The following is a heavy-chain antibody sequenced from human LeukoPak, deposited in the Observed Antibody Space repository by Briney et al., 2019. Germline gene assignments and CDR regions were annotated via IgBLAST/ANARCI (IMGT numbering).Heavy chain of an antibody. CDR2: ISYDGSNK. J-gene: IGHJ4*02. V-gene: IGHV3-30-3*01. Sequence: PGGSLRLSCAASGFTFSSYAMHWVRQAPGKGLEWVAVISYDGSNKYYADSVKGRFTISRDNSKNTPYLQMNSLRAEDTAVYYCARDLASGHHDYWGQGTLVTVSS. CDR1: GFTFSSYA. D-gene: IGHD6-19*01. CDR3: ARDLASGHHDY.